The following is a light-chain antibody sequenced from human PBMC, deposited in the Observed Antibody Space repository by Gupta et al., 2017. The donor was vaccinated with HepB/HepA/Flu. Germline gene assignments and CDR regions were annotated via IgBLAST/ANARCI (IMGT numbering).Light chain of an antibody. Sequence: IQIPQSPSSLSPSVGDRVTITCRASQSISSYLMWYQQKPGQAPKLLIFAASSLQSGAPSRFRGRGSGTVFTLTISRLQTEDFATYYCQQSYSTLALTFGGGSKVEIK. CDR1: QSISSY. CDR3: QQSYSTLALT. J-gene: IGKJ4*01. CDR2: AAS. V-gene: IGKV1-39*01.